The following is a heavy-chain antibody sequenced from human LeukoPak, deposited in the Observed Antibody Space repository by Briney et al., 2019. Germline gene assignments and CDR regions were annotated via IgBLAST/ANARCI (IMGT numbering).Heavy chain of an antibody. V-gene: IGHV3-7*01. CDR3: ARHLRPSYGDYDEGWFDP. CDR1: GFTFSSYW. Sequence: GGSLRLSCAASGFTFSSYWMSWVRQAPGKGLEWVANIKQDGSEKYYVDSVKGRFTISRDNTKNSLYLQMNSLRAEDTAVYYCARHLRPSYGDYDEGWFDPWGQGTLVTVSS. CDR2: IKQDGSEK. D-gene: IGHD4-17*01. J-gene: IGHJ5*02.